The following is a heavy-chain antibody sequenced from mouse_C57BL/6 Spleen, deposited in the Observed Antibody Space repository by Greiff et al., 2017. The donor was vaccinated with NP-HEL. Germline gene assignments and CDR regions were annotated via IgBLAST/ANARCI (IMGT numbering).Heavy chain of an antibody. V-gene: IGHV1-15*01. J-gene: IGHJ4*01. CDR2: IDPETGGT. CDR1: GYTFTDYE. CDR3: TGTGREDYYAMDY. D-gene: IGHD4-1*01. Sequence: QVQLQQSGAELVRPGASVTLSCKASGYTFTDYEMHWVKQTPVHGLEWIGAIDPETGGTAYNQKFKGKAILTADKSSSTAYMELRSLTSEDSAVYYCTGTGREDYYAMDYWGQGTSVTVSS.